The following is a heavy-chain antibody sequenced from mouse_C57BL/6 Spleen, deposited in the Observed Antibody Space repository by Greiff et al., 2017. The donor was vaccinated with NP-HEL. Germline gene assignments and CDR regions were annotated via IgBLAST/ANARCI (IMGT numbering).Heavy chain of an antibody. CDR2: IRSKSSNYAT. CDR1: GFTFNTYA. D-gene: IGHD2-2*01. CDR3: VREGGYGYDGAWFAY. Sequence: EVQRVESGGGLVQPKGSLKLSCAASGFTFNTYAMHWVRQAPGKGLEWVARIRSKSSNYATYYADSVKDRFTISRDDSQSMLYLQMNNLKTEDTAMYYCVREGGYGYDGAWFAYWGQGTLVTVSA. J-gene: IGHJ3*01. V-gene: IGHV10-3*01.